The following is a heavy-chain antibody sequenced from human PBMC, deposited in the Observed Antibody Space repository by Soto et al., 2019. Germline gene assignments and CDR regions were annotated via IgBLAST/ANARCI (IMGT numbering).Heavy chain of an antibody. CDR3: ARAGTSSWYGYFDY. V-gene: IGHV4-59*01. CDR1: GGSINNYY. J-gene: IGHJ4*02. D-gene: IGHD6-13*01. Sequence: PSETLSLTCTVSGGSINNYYWSWIRQPPGRGLEWIGYIYYSGSTNYNPSLKRRLALSVHTSKNQFSPNLSSVTTADTAVYYCARAGTSSWYGYFDYWGQGAQVTVSS. CDR2: IYYSGST.